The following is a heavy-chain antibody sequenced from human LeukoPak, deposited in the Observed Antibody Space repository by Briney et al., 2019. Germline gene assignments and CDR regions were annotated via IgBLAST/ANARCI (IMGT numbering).Heavy chain of an antibody. CDR3: ARGYSSSWAQYYYYYMDV. CDR2: INHSGST. Sequence: SETLSLTCAVYGGSFSGYYWSWIRQPPGKGRRWMGEINHSGSTNYNPSLNSRVTISVDPSKNQFSLKLSSVTAADTAVYYCARGYSSSWAQYYYYYMDVWGKGTTVTVSS. D-gene: IGHD6-13*01. CDR1: GGSFSGYY. J-gene: IGHJ6*03. V-gene: IGHV4-34*01.